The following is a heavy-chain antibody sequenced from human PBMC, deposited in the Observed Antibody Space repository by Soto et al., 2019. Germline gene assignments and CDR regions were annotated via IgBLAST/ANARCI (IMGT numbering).Heavy chain of an antibody. CDR3: ARQIYDSDTGPNFQYYFDS. Sequence: GESLKISCKGSGYSFAGYWITWVRQKPGKGLEWMGRIDPSDSQTYYSPSFRGHVTISATKSITTVFLQWSSLRASDSAMYYCARQIYDSDTGPNFQYYFDSWGQGTPVTVSS. D-gene: IGHD3-22*01. CDR1: GYSFAGYW. CDR2: IDPSDSQT. J-gene: IGHJ4*02. V-gene: IGHV5-10-1*01.